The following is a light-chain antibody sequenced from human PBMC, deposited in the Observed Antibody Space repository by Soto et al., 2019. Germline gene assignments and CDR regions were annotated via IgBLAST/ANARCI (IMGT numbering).Light chain of an antibody. CDR1: QSVSSSY. CDR3: QQYGSSPPIT. V-gene: IGKV3-20*01. Sequence: EIVMTQSPATLSVSPGERATLSCMASQSVSSSYLAWYQQKPGQAPRLLIYGASSRATGIPDRFSGSGSGTDFTLTISRLEPEDFAVYYCQQYGSSPPITFGQGTRLEI. J-gene: IGKJ5*01. CDR2: GAS.